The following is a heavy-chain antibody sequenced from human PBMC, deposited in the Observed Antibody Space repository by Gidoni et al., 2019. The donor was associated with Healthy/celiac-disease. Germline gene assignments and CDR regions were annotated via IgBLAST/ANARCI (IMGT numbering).Heavy chain of an antibody. CDR1: GVSISSGGYY. CDR2: IYYSGST. Sequence: QVQLQESGPGLVKPSQTLSLTCTVSGVSISSGGYYWSWIRQHPGKGLEWIGYIYYSGSTYYNPSLKSRVTISVDTSKNQFSLKLSSVTAADTAVYYCARGGPYYYDSSGPNWFDPWGQGTLVTVSS. J-gene: IGHJ5*02. D-gene: IGHD3-22*01. CDR3: ARGGPYYYDSSGPNWFDP. V-gene: IGHV4-31*03.